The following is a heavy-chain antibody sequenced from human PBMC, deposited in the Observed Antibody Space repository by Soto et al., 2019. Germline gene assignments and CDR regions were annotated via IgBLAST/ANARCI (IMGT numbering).Heavy chain of an antibody. Sequence: LRLSGAASGFIFSSYGMSWVRQAPGKGLEWVSSITSAGSTYYADSVKGRFTLSRDNSKNTMFLQMNSLKTEDTAVYYCTRPATRIQPARNSFTPYYYYGMDVWGQGTTVTVSS. CDR3: TRPATRIQPARNSFTPYYYYGMDV. J-gene: IGHJ6*02. V-gene: IGHV3-23*01. CDR2: ITSAGST. D-gene: IGHD5-18*01. CDR1: GFIFSSYG.